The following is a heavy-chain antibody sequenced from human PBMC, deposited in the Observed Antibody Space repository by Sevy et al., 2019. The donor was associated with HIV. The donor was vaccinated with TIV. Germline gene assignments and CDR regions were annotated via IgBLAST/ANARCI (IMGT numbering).Heavy chain of an antibody. V-gene: IGHV1-2*06. Sequence: ASVKVSCKASGYTFSDNYMHWVRQAPGQGLEWVGRINPRTGDTKYAQKFQGRVTVTRDTSISTAYMELSRLTSDDTAIYYCAKDKLLDAFDIWDQGTRVTVSS. CDR1: GYTFSDNY. CDR2: INPRTGDT. CDR3: AKDKLLDAFDI. D-gene: IGHD2-15*01. J-gene: IGHJ3*02.